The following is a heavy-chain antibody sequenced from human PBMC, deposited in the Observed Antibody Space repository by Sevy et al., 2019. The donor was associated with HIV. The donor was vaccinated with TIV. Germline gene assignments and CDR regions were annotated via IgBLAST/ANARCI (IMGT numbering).Heavy chain of an antibody. J-gene: IGHJ4*02. CDR3: ARGGGSGWYYFDS. V-gene: IGHV1-69*13. CDR2: IISFFDMT. D-gene: IGHD6-19*01. CDR1: GGTISRDG. Sequence: ASVKVSCKASGGTISRDGISWVRQAPGQGLEWMGGIISFFDMTNYAQKFQGRVTISAGESTSTVYMELSSLRFEDTAVYYCARGGGSGWYYFDSWGQGTLVTVSS.